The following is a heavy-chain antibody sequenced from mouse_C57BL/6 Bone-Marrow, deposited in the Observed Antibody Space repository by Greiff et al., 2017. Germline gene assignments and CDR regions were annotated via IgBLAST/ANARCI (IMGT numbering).Heavy chain of an antibody. CDR3: TTVLNWYFDV. J-gene: IGHJ1*03. CDR1: GYTFTDYE. V-gene: IGHV1-15*01. CDR2: IDPETGGT. Sequence: QVQLQQSGAELVRPGASVTLSCKASGYTFTDYEMPWVKQTPVHGLEWIGAIDPETGGTAYNQKFKGKAILTADKSSSTAYMELRSLTSEDSAVYYCTTVLNWYFDVWGTGTTVTVSS.